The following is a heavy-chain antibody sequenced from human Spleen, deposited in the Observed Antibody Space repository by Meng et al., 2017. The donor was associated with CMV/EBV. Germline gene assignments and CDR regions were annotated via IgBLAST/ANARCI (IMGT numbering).Heavy chain of an antibody. CDR2: VSYVNKT. D-gene: IGHD6-13*01. CDR1: GGSITSSSYY. CDR3: ARSFGSSWYLGL. J-gene: IGHJ4*02. V-gene: IGHV4-39*07. Sequence: SETLSLTCSVSGGSITSSSYYWGWIRQPPGKGLEWIGGVSYVNKTNYNPSLMSRVTISLDTSKNQFSLKLTSVTAADTAVYYCARSFGSSWYLGLWGQGTLVTVSS.